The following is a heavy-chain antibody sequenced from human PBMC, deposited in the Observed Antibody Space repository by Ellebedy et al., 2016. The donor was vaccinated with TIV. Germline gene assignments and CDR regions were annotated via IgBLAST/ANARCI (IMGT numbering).Heavy chain of an antibody. CDR1: GYSFTSYW. Sequence: GESLKISCKGSGYSFTSYWIGWVRQMPGKGLEWMGIIYPGDSDTRYSPSFQGQVTISADKSISTAYLQWSSLKASDTAMYYCARRKDSSGYYLRDWYFDLWGRGTLVTVSS. J-gene: IGHJ2*01. V-gene: IGHV5-51*01. D-gene: IGHD3-22*01. CDR3: ARRKDSSGYYLRDWYFDL. CDR2: IYPGDSDT.